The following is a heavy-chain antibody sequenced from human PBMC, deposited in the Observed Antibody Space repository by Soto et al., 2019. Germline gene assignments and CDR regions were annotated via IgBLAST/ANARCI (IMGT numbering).Heavy chain of an antibody. CDR2: IKSDGSST. CDR1: GFSFDNYA. V-gene: IGHV3-23*01. J-gene: IGHJ4*02. D-gene: IGHD3-16*01. Sequence: PGGSLRLSCVASGFSFDNYAMSWVRQAPGKGLEWVSAIKSDGSSTYYAASVKDRFIISRDNSKNTLYLQLNSLRAEDTVVYYCAQLGLMTFSHKHYFNHWGRGTLVTVSS. CDR3: AQLGLMTFSHKHYFNH.